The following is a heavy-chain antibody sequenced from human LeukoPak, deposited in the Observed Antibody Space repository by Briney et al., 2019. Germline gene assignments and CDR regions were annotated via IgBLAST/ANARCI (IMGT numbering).Heavy chain of an antibody. CDR2: ISYDGSNK. CDR3: ARDLRYDYVWGSS. CDR1: GFTFSSYA. V-gene: IGHV3-30-3*01. D-gene: IGHD3-16*01. Sequence: GGSLRLSCAASGFTFSSYAMHWVRQAPGKGLEWVAVISYDGSNKYYADSVKGRFTISRDNSKNTLYLQMNSLRAKDTAVYYCARDLRYDYVWGSSWGQGTLVTVSS. J-gene: IGHJ5*02.